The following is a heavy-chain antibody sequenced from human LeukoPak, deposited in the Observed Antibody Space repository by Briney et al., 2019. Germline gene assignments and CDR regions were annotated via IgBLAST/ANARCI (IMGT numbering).Heavy chain of an antibody. D-gene: IGHD6-13*01. CDR3: ARDTLPQQLVLSYFDY. CDR2: ISYDGSNK. J-gene: IGHJ4*02. CDR1: GFTFSSYA. V-gene: IGHV3-30-3*01. Sequence: GRSLRLSCAASGFTFSSYAMHWVRQAPGKGLEWVAVISYDGSNKYYADSVKGRFTISRDNSKNTLYLQMNSLRAEDTAVYYCARDTLPQQLVLSYFDYWGQGTLVTVSS.